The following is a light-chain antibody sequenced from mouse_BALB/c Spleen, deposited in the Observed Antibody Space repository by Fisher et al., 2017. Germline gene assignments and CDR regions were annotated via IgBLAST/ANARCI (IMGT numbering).Light chain of an antibody. CDR3: QQWSSYPPT. CDR2: SIS. CDR1: SSISSNY. V-gene: IGKV4-91*01. Sequence: DIVLTQSPTTMAASPGEKITITCSASSSISSNYLHWYQQKPGFSPKLWIYSISNLASGVPARFSGSGSGTSYSLTISSVEAEDAATYYCQQWSSYPPTFGGGTKLEIK. J-gene: IGKJ1*01.